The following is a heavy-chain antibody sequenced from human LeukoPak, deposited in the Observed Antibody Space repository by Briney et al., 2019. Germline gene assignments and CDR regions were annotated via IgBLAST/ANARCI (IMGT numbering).Heavy chain of an antibody. V-gene: IGHV1-69*04. CDR2: IIPILGIA. J-gene: IGHJ4*02. Sequence: ASVKVSCKASGGTFSSYAISWVRQAPGQGLEWMGRIIPILGIANYAQKFQGRVTITAVKSTSTAYMELSSLRSEDTAVYYCARDMVFDYWGQGTLVTVSS. D-gene: IGHD3-10*01. CDR1: GGTFSSYA. CDR3: ARDMVFDY.